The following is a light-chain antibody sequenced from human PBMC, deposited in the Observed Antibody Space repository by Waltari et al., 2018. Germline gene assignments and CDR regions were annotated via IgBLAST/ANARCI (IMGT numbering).Light chain of an antibody. J-gene: IGLJ2*01. CDR2: DLN. Sequence: QSALTQPASVSGSPGQSITISCTGSNSDIGGYNFVSWYQQHPGKAPKLMIYDLNKRPSGVFKRFSASKSGKTASRTISGLQAEDEANYYCSSYTTSSTLVFGGGTKVTVL. CDR1: NSDIGGYNF. CDR3: SSYTTSSTLV. V-gene: IGLV2-14*03.